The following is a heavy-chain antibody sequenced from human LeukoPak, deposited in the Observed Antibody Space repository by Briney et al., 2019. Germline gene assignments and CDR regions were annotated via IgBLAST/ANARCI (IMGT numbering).Heavy chain of an antibody. Sequence: SETLSLTCTVSGGSINSGSFYWNWIRQSAGKGLEWIGHVYTTGTTNCNPSLRSRVTISLDTSKNQFSLNLNSVTAADTAVYYCARCTSTSCYNFDYWGQGTLLTVSS. CDR2: VYTTGTT. J-gene: IGHJ4*02. V-gene: IGHV4-61*09. D-gene: IGHD2-2*02. CDR1: GGSINSGSFY. CDR3: ARCTSTSCYNFDY.